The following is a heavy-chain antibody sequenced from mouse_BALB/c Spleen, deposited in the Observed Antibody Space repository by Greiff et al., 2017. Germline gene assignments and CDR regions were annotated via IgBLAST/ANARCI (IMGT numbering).Heavy chain of an antibody. CDR2: ISYSGST. Sequence: EVQLQESGPSLVKPSQTLSLTCSVTGDYITSGYWNWIRKFPGNKLEYMGYISYSGSTYYNPSLKSRISITRDTSKNQYYLQLNSVTTEDTATYYCARYYGYPYYFDYWGQGTTLTVSS. J-gene: IGHJ2*01. V-gene: IGHV3-8*02. D-gene: IGHD1-2*01. CDR1: GDYITSGY. CDR3: ARYYGYPYYFDY.